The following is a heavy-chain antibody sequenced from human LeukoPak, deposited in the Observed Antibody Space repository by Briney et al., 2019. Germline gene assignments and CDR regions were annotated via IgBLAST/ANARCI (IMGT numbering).Heavy chain of an antibody. CDR3: ATIGGDYVSFDN. V-gene: IGHV3-53*04. Sequence: GGSLRLSCAASEFTFSSNYMSWVRQAPGKGLEWVSVIYSGGSTYYADSVKGRFTISRHNSKNTLYLQMNSLRGEDTAVYYCATIGGDYVSFDNWGQGTLVTVTS. CDR1: EFTFSSNY. CDR2: IYSGGST. D-gene: IGHD4-17*01. J-gene: IGHJ4*02.